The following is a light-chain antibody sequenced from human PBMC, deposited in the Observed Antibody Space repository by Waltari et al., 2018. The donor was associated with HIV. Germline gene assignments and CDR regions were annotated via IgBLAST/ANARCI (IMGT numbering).Light chain of an antibody. CDR1: QSVSSSY. Sequence: EIVLTQSPGTLSLSPGDRATLSCRASQSVSSSYLAWYQQKPGQAPRLVIYDASIRATGVPDRFSGSGSGTDFTLTISRLEPEDFAVYYCQQYHISLPLTFGPGTKVEI. CDR2: DAS. V-gene: IGKV3-20*01. J-gene: IGKJ3*01. CDR3: QQYHISLPLT.